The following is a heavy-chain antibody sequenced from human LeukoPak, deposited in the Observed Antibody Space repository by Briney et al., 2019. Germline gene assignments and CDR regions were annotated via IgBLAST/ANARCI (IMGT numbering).Heavy chain of an antibody. Sequence: GGSLRFSCAASGFTFSSYAMHWVRQAPGKGLEWVAVISYDGSNKYYADSVKGRFTISRDNSKNTLYLQMNSLRAEDTAVYYCARGIVVVVAATSNWFDPWGQGTLVTVSS. D-gene: IGHD2-15*01. V-gene: IGHV3-30*04. CDR2: ISYDGSNK. CDR1: GFTFSSYA. J-gene: IGHJ5*02. CDR3: ARGIVVVVAATSNWFDP.